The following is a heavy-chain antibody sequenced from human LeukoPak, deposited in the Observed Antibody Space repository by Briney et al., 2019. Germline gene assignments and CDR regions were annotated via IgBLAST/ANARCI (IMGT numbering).Heavy chain of an antibody. D-gene: IGHD6-19*01. CDR3: ARENSSGWAYDAFDI. CDR1: GYTFTGYY. Sequence: GASVKVSCKASGYTFTGYYMHWVRQAPGQGLEWMGWINPNSGGTNYAQKFQGRVTMTRDTSISTAYMELSGLRSDDTAVYYCARENSSGWAYDAFDIWGQGTMVTVSS. V-gene: IGHV1-2*02. CDR2: INPNSGGT. J-gene: IGHJ3*02.